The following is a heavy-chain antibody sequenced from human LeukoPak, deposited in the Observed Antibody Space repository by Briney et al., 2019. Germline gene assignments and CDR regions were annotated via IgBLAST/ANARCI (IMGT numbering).Heavy chain of an antibody. D-gene: IGHD1-14*01. CDR2: IYYSGST. CDR3: ARESSTGYFDY. J-gene: IGHJ4*02. CDR1: GGSITSSSYY. Sequence: SETLSLTCTVSGGSITSSSYYWGWIRQPPGKGLEWIGSIYYSGSTYYNPSLKSRVTISVDTSKNQFSLKLSSVTAADTAVYYCARESSTGYFDYWGQGTLVTVSS. V-gene: IGHV4-39*07.